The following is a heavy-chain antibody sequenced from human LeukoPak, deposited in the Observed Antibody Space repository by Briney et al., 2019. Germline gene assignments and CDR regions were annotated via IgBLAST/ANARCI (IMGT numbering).Heavy chain of an antibody. D-gene: IGHD2-2*01. CDR2: ITRSDKNT. V-gene: IGHV3-23*01. Sequence: GGSLRLSCAASGFSFSSSVMTWVRQAPGKGLEWVSTITRSDKNTYYADSVKGRFTISGDNSQNTLYLQMNSLRAEDTAVYYCAKESYCSSTSCYPGDYWGQGTLVTVSS. J-gene: IGHJ4*02. CDR1: GFSFSSSV. CDR3: AKESYCSSTSCYPGDY.